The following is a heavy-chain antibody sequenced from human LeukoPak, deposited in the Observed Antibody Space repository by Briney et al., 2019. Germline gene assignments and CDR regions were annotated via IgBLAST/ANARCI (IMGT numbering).Heavy chain of an antibody. CDR1: GYTFTSFG. CDR2: INTDTGNT. V-gene: IGHV1-3*04. D-gene: IGHD3-22*01. CDR3: ARGGSSGYYYEAYFDY. J-gene: IGHJ4*02. Sequence: ASVKVSCKASGYTFTSFGIIWVRQAPGQRLEWMGWINTDTGNTKYSQKFQGRVTITRDTSASTAYMDLSSLRSEDTAVYYCARGGSSGYYYEAYFDYWGRGTLVTVSS.